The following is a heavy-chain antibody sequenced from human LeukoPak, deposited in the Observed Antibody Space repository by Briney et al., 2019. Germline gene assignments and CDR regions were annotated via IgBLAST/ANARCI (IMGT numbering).Heavy chain of an antibody. D-gene: IGHD2-21*02. CDR3: AGGGGDGNFDY. J-gene: IGHJ4*02. CDR1: GGTFSSCA. CDR2: IIPIFGIA. Sequence: ASVKVSCKASGGTFSSCAISWVRQAPGQGLEWMGRIIPIFGIANYAQKFQGRVTITADKSTSTAYMELSSLRSEDTAVYYCAGGGGDGNFDYWGQGTLVTVSS. V-gene: IGHV1-69*04.